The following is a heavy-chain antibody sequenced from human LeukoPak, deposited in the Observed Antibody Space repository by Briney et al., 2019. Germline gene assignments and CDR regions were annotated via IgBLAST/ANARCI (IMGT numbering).Heavy chain of an antibody. D-gene: IGHD6-19*01. Sequence: QPGGSLRLSCAASGFTFSSYAMSWVRQAPGKGLEWVSAISGSGGSTYYADSVKGRFTISRDNSKNTLYLQMNSLRAEDTAVYYCVVPSAVAGGGYWGQGTLVTVSS. J-gene: IGHJ4*02. CDR1: GFTFSSYA. CDR2: ISGSGGST. V-gene: IGHV3-23*01. CDR3: VVPSAVAGGGY.